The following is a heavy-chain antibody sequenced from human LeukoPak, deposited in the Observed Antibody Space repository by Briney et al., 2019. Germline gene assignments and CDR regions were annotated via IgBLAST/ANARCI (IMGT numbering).Heavy chain of an antibody. CDR2: ISSSSSYI. CDR1: GFTFSSYS. D-gene: IGHD3-22*01. Sequence: GGSLRLSCAASGFTFSSYSMNWVRQAPGKGLEWVSSISSSSSYIYYADSVKGRFTISRDNAKNSLYLQMNSLRAEDTAVYYCARDNGGDYYDSSGYYHFDYWGQGTLVTVSS. J-gene: IGHJ4*02. CDR3: ARDNGGDYYDSSGYYHFDY. V-gene: IGHV3-21*01.